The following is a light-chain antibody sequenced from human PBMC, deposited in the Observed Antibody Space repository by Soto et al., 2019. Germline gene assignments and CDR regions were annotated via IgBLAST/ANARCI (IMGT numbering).Light chain of an antibody. CDR1: QTISSP. CDR2: KAS. CDR3: QQYIRYSPYT. V-gene: IGKV1-5*03. J-gene: IGKJ2*01. Sequence: DIQMTQFPSTLSASIGDRVTITCRASQTISSPLAWYQQKPGKAPKLLIYKASNLETGVPSRFSGSGSETEFALTISSLQADDFATYYCQQYIRYSPYTFGQGTRLEI.